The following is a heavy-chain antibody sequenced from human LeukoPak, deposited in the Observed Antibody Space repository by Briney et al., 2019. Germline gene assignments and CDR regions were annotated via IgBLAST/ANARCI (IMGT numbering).Heavy chain of an antibody. CDR1: GFTFRNYG. J-gene: IGHJ4*02. CDR2: ISYDGSNK. CDR3: AKDPDTMIVVVITLDY. D-gene: IGHD3-22*01. V-gene: IGHV3-30*18. Sequence: GGSLRLSCAASGFTFRNYGMHWVRQAPGKGLEWVAVISYDGSNKYYADSVMGRFTISRDNSKNTLYLQMNSLRAEDTAVYYCAKDPDTMIVVVITLDYWGQGTLVTVSS.